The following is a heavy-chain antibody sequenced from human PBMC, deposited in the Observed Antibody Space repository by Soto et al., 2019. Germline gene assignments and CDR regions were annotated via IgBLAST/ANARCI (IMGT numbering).Heavy chain of an antibody. Sequence: GGSLRLSCTVSGVTFSNYAMNWVRQAPGKGLEWVSSLSGSGGTTYYADSVKGRFIISRDNSKNTLYPLMNSLRAEDTALYYCAKQRADYGSGADTFYFDSWGQGALVTVSS. J-gene: IGHJ4*02. CDR3: AKQRADYGSGADTFYFDS. V-gene: IGHV3-23*01. CDR1: GVTFSNYA. D-gene: IGHD3-10*01. CDR2: LSGSGGTT.